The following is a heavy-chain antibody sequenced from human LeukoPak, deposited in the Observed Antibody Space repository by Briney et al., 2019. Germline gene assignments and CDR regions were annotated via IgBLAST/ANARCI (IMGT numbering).Heavy chain of an antibody. J-gene: IGHJ4*02. D-gene: IGHD3-10*01. Sequence: SGGSLRLSCAASGFTFSSYEMNWVRQAPGKGLEWVSYISGSGSNIQYADSVKGRFTISRDNAKNSLYLQINSLRAEDTAVYYCAREEDHYYGSGRPPGYWGRGALVTVSS. CDR3: AREEDHYYGSGRPPGY. CDR1: GFTFSSYE. CDR2: ISGSGSNI. V-gene: IGHV3-48*03.